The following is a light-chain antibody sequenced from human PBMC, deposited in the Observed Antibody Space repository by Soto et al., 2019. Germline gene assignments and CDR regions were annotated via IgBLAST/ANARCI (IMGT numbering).Light chain of an antibody. J-gene: IGKJ2*01. V-gene: IGKV3-20*01. CDR2: GAS. CDR3: QQYGSSPPT. CDR1: QSVSSSY. Sequence: EIVLTQSPGTLSLSPWERATLSCRASQSVSSSYLDWYQQKPGQAPRLLIYGASSRATGIPDRFSGSGSGTAFTLTISRLETEDFAVYYCQQYGSSPPTFGQGTKLE.